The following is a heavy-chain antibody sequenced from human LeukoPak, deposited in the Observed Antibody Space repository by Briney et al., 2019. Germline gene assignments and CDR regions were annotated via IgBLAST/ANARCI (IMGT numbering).Heavy chain of an antibody. Sequence: KPSETLSLTCAVYGGSFSGYYWGWIRQPPGKGLQWIGEITHNGYTNYNPALKSRVTISIDTSKNEFSLKVSSVTAADIAIYYCAASGGPINWFDPWGQGTLVTVSS. CDR2: ITHNGYT. J-gene: IGHJ5*02. V-gene: IGHV4-34*01. D-gene: IGHD3-10*01. CDR3: AASGGPINWFDP. CDR1: GGSFSGYY.